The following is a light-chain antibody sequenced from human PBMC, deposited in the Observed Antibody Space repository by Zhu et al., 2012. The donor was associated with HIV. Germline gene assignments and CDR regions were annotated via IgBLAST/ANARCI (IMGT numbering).Light chain of an antibody. CDR1: QSVATTK. CDR2: GGS. Sequence: EIVLTQSPGTLSVSPGERVTLFCRASQSVATTKLAWYQQKSGQAPRLLIYGGSSRATGIPDRFSGTGSGTDFTLTISRLEPKDYAVYHCRQYDSSPWTFGQGTRVEVK. J-gene: IGKJ1*01. CDR3: RQYDSSPWT. V-gene: IGKV3-20*01.